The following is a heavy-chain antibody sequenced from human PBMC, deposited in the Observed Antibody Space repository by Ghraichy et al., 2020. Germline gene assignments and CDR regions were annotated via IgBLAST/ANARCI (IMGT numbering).Heavy chain of an antibody. CDR1: GFSVSGNY. CDR2: LYSGGTT. CDR3: ARENSDYAFFEQ. V-gene: IGHV3-53*01. Sequence: GGSLRLSCAASGFSVSGNYMTWVRQAPGKGLEWVSVLYSGGTTYCADSVQGRFTISRDNSKNTVSLQMNSLRAEDTAVYYCARENSDYAFFEQWGQGTLVTVSS. D-gene: IGHD5-12*01. J-gene: IGHJ4*02.